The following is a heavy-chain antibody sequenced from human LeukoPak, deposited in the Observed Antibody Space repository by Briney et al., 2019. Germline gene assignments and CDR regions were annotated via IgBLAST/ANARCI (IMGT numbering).Heavy chain of an antibody. CDR1: GGSMSGGSFY. CDR2: IYASGST. Sequence: SETLSLTCTVSGGSMSGGSFYWTWIRQPAGKVLEWIGRIYASGSTNYNSSLKSRVTISVDTSKNQFSLRLSSVTAADTAVYYCARGLTKNYSGYKVFGYWGQGTLVTVSS. D-gene: IGHD5-12*01. J-gene: IGHJ4*02. V-gene: IGHV4-61*02. CDR3: ARGLTKNYSGYKVFGY.